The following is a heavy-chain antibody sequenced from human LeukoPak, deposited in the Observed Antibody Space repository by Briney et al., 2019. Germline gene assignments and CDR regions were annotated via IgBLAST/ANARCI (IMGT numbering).Heavy chain of an antibody. CDR1: GGSITSDH. V-gene: IGHV4-59*01. Sequence: PSETLSLTCTVSGGSITSDHWNWIRQPPGKGLEWIGCIYYSGRTYYNPSLKSRVTTSVDMSKNQFSLRLTSATAADTAVYYCARKNDFEIWGQGALVTVSS. J-gene: IGHJ3*02. D-gene: IGHD2/OR15-2a*01. CDR2: IYYSGRT. CDR3: ARKNDFEI.